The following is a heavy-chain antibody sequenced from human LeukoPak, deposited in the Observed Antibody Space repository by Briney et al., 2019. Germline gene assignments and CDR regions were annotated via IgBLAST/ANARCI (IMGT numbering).Heavy chain of an antibody. V-gene: IGHV1-2*02. CDR2: FDPRTTAT. J-gene: IGHJ4*02. D-gene: IGHD3-16*02. CDR1: GETFTGYY. Sequence: ASVKVSCKASGETFTGYYIHWVRQAPGQGLEWMGWFDPRTTATNYAQKFQGRVIMSKDTSISTVYMDLNRLTSDDTATYYCARGEYSRSLDFWGQGTLVTASS. CDR3: ARGEYSRSLDF.